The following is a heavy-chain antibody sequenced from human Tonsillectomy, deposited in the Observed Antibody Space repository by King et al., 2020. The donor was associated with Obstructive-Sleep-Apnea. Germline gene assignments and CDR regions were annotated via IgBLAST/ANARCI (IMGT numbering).Heavy chain of an antibody. CDR1: GFSLITSGMG. CDR2: IYWDDDK. CDR3: AHRRPLTYFFDY. V-gene: IGHV2-5*02. J-gene: IGHJ4*02. Sequence: HITLKESGPTLVKPSQTLTLTCTFSGFSLITSGMGVGWIRQPPGKALEWLALIYWDDDKRYSPSLKSRLTITKDTSRNQVVLTMTNMDPVDTATYYCAHRRPLTYFFDYWGQGTLVTVSS.